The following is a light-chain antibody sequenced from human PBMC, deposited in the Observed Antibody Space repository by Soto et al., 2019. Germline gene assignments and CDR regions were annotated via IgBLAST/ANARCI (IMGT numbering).Light chain of an antibody. Sequence: EIVMTQSPATLSVSPGERATLSCRASQSVSSNLAWYQQKPGQAPRLLIYGASTRTTGIPTRFSGSGSGTDFTLTISSLQSEDFAVYYGQQYNNWPPGTFGQGTKVEIK. CDR1: QSVSSN. J-gene: IGKJ1*01. CDR3: QQYNNWPPGT. V-gene: IGKV3-15*01. CDR2: GAS.